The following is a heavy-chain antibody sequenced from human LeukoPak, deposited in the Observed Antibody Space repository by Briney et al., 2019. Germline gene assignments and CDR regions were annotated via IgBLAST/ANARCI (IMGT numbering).Heavy chain of an antibody. Sequence: ASVKVSCKASGYTFTSYDINWVRQATGQGLEWMGWMNPNSGNTGYAQKFQGRVTMTRNTSISTAYMELSSLRSEDTAVYYCARKAKYQPNVNWFDPWGQGTLVTVSS. CDR2: MNPNSGNT. V-gene: IGHV1-8*01. J-gene: IGHJ5*02. CDR1: GYTFTSYD. D-gene: IGHD2-2*01. CDR3: ARKAKYQPNVNWFDP.